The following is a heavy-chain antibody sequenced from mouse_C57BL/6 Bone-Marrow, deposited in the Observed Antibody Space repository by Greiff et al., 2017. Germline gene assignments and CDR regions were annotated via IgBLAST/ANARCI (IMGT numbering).Heavy chain of an antibody. D-gene: IGHD2-2*01. CDR2: IRSKSNNYAT. Sequence: GGGLVQPKGSLKLSCAAFGFSFNTYAMNWVRQAPGKGLEWVARIRSKSNNYATYYADSVKDRFTISRDDSESMLYLQMNNLKTEDTAMYYCVRWLPYYYAMDYWGQGTSVTVSS. V-gene: IGHV10-1*01. J-gene: IGHJ4*01. CDR1: GFSFNTYA. CDR3: VRWLPYYYAMDY.